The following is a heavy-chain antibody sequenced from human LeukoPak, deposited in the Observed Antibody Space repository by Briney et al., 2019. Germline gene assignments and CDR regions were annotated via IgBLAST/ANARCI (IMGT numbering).Heavy chain of an antibody. CDR3: ATLLGVATITKAPDDAFDI. CDR1: GYTFTSYY. D-gene: IGHD5-12*01. CDR2: INPSGGST. J-gene: IGHJ3*02. V-gene: IGHV1-46*01. Sequence: ASVKVSCKASGYTFTSYYMHWVRQAPGQGLEWMGIINPSGGSTSYAQKFQGRVTMTRDTSTSTVYMELSSLRSEDTAVYYCATLLGVATITKAPDDAFDIWGQGTMVTVSS.